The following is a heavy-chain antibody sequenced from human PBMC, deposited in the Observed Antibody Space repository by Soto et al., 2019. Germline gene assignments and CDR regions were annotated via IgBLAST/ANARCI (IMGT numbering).Heavy chain of an antibody. V-gene: IGHV2-70*01. CDR2: IDWDDDK. D-gene: IGHD6-6*01. J-gene: IGHJ6*02. Sequence: GSGPTLVNPTQTLTLTCTFSGFSLSTSGMRVSWIRQPPGKALEWLALIDWDDDKYYSTSLKTRLTISKDTSKNKVVLTMTNMDPVDTATYYCARIKRVAARPPYYYYYYGMDVWGQGTTVTVSS. CDR1: GFSLSTSGMR. CDR3: ARIKRVAARPPYYYYYYGMDV.